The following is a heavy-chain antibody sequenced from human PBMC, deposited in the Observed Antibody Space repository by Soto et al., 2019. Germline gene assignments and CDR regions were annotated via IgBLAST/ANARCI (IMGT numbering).Heavy chain of an antibody. V-gene: IGHV3-23*01. D-gene: IGHD3-10*01. Sequence: EVQLLESGGGLVQPGGSLRLSCAASGFTFTTYAMSWVRQAPGKGLEWVSIISGSGDSTNYADSVKGRFTVSRDNSKNALFLKLMSMRVEDTAVYYCAKNSGTFVTSSRVFDFWGQGTLVTVSS. CDR1: GFTFTTYA. J-gene: IGHJ4*02. CDR2: ISGSGDST. CDR3: AKNSGTFVTSSRVFDF.